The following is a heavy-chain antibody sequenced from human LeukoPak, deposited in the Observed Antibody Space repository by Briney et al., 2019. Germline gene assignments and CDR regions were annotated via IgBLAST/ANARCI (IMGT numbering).Heavy chain of an antibody. Sequence: PGGSLRLSCAVSGFTFKNYWMSCLRQTPGKGLEWVINIKPDGSEIYSVESVKGRFTISRDNAKDSLYLQMNSLRVEDTAIYYCARDLSGPSFYWGQGTLVTVSS. CDR2: IKPDGSEI. D-gene: IGHD2-15*01. J-gene: IGHJ4*02. V-gene: IGHV3-7*01. CDR1: GFTFKNYW. CDR3: ARDLSGPSFY.